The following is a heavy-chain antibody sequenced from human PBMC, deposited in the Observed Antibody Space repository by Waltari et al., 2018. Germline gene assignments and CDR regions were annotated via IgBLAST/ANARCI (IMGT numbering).Heavy chain of an antibody. J-gene: IGHJ4*02. D-gene: IGHD2-15*01. CDR2: IYPGDSDT. V-gene: IGHV5-51*01. Sequence: EVQLEQSGAEVKKPGESLKICCKGSGYIFTGYWIGWVRQMPGTGLEWMGSIYPGDSDTTYSPSRQGQVSITADKSVTTAYLQWSSLKASDTAMYYCARRSSYCSGGSCHFDYWGQGTLVTVSS. CDR1: GYIFTGYW. CDR3: ARRSSYCSGGSCHFDY.